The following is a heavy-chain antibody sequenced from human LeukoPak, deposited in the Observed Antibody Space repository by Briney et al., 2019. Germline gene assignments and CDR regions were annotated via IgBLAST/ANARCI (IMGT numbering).Heavy chain of an antibody. CDR3: ARGRPGPAGAGTYDF. D-gene: IGHD6-13*01. CDR1: GYTFTTSD. Sequence: ASVKVSCKASGYTFTTSDINWVRQATGQGLEWMGLMNPNSGKTGSAQKFQGRLTMTKNTSTTTAYMEVTGLRFEDTAIYYCARGRPGPAGAGTYDFWGQGTLITVSS. CDR2: MNPNSGKT. V-gene: IGHV1-8*01. J-gene: IGHJ4*02.